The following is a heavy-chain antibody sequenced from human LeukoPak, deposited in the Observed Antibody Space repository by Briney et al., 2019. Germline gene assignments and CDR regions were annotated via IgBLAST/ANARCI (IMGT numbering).Heavy chain of an antibody. CDR2: ISSSGCSR. CDR1: GCTFSSCA. D-gene: IGHD4-17*01. J-gene: IGHJ4*02. CDR3: AKPDYGDSPFDY. V-gene: IGHV3-23*01. Sequence: PGGSLRLTCAASGCTFSSCAMSWVRQAAGKGLEWVSAISSSGCSRYYADSVNGRFIIPRDNSKNKLYLQMNSQTAKDTDVYYCAKPDYGDSPFDYWGQGTLVTDSS.